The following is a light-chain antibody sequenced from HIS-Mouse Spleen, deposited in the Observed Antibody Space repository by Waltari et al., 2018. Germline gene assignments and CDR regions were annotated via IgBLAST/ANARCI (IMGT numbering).Light chain of an antibody. CDR1: ALPKKY. CDR3: YSTDSSGNHRV. V-gene: IGLV3-10*01. Sequence: SYELTQPPSVSVSPGQTARITCPGDALPKKYAYWYQQKSGQAPVLVIYEDSTRPSGIPGGCACSRSGKMATLTISGAQVEDEADYYCYSTDSSGNHRVFGGGTKLTVL. J-gene: IGLJ2*01. CDR2: EDS.